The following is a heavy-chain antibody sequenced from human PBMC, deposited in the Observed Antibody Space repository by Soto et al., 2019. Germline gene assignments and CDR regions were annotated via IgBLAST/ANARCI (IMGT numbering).Heavy chain of an antibody. CDR3: ARLPMAGFDY. D-gene: IGHD3-10*01. CDR2: IYYSGST. CDR1: AGSISSRSYG. Sequence: SETLCITCTFCAGSISSRSYGWGWIRQPPGKGLEWIGSIYYSGSTYYNPSLKSRVTISVDTSKNQFSLKLSSVTAADKAVYYCARLPMAGFDYWGKGTLVTVSS. J-gene: IGHJ4*02. V-gene: IGHV4-39*01.